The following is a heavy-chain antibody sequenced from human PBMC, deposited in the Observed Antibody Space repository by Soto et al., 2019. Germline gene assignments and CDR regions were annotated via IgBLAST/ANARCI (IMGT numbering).Heavy chain of an antibody. V-gene: IGHV4-30-2*01. CDR1: GGSISSGGYS. J-gene: IGHJ4*02. CDR2: IYHSGST. Sequence: QLQLQESGAGLVKPSQTLSLTCAVSGGSISSGGYSWSWIRQPPGKGLEWIGYIYHSGSTYYNPSRKSRVTISVDRSKKQDSLKLSSVTAADTDVYYCARGQVVAAQHWRQGTLVTVSS. D-gene: IGHD2-15*01. CDR3: ARGQVVAAQH.